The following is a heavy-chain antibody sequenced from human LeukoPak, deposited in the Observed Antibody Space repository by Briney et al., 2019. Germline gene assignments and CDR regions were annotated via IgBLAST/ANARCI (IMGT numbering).Heavy chain of an antibody. J-gene: IGHJ4*02. D-gene: IGHD3-22*01. V-gene: IGHV3-23*01. Sequence: GGSLRLSCAASGFTFSSYAMSWVRQAPGKGLEWVSAISGSGGSTYYADSVKGRFTISRDNSKITLYLQMNSLRAEDTAVYYCAKGFNYDSGVDYWGQGTLVTVSS. CDR3: AKGFNYDSGVDY. CDR1: GFTFSSYA. CDR2: ISGSGGST.